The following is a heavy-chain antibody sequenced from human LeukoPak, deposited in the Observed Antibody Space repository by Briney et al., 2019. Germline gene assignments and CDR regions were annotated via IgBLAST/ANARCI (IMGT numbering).Heavy chain of an antibody. D-gene: IGHD6-19*01. J-gene: IGHJ5*02. CDR3: ARGSSSGWYYWFDP. V-gene: IGHV7-4-1*02. CDR2: INTNTGNP. Sequence: ASVKVSCKASGYTFTSYAMNWVRQAPGQGLEWMGWINTNTGNPTYAQGFTGRFVFSLDTSVSTAYLQISSLKAEDTAVYYCARGSSSGWYYWFDPGAREPWSPSPQ. CDR1: GYTFTSYA.